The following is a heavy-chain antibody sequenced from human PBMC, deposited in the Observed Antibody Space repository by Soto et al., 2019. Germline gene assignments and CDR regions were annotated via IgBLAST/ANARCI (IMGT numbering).Heavy chain of an antibody. CDR1: GFTFDDYA. D-gene: IGHD2-2*01. V-gene: IGHV3-9*01. CDR2: ISWNSGSI. J-gene: IGHJ4*02. Sequence: EVQLVESGGGLVQPGRSLRLSCAASGFTFDDYAMHWVRQAPGKGLEWVSGISWNSGSIGYADSVKGRFTISRDNAKNSLYLQMNSLRAEDTALYYCAKSQVVVVPAAPFDYWGQGTLVTVSS. CDR3: AKSQVVVVPAAPFDY.